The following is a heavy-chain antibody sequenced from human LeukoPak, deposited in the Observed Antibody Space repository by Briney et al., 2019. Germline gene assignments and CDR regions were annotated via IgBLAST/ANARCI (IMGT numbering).Heavy chain of an antibody. J-gene: IGHJ4*02. CDR2: ISAYNGNT. D-gene: IGHD6-19*01. Sequence: ASVKVSCKASGYTFTSYGISWVRQAPGQGLEWMGWISAYNGNTNYAQKLQGRVTMTRDTPISTAYMELSRLRSDDTAVYYCARAVAVAGRSRGLDYWGQGTLVTVSS. CDR1: GYTFTSYG. V-gene: IGHV1-18*01. CDR3: ARAVAVAGRSRGLDY.